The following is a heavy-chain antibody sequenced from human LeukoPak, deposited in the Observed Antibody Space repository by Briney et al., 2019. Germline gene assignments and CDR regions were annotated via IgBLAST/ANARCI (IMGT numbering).Heavy chain of an antibody. J-gene: IGHJ6*03. CDR3: ARHSSITIFGVVTSFPYYYMDV. Sequence: SETLSLTCTVSGGSISSCYWSWIRQPPGKGLEWIGYIYTSGSTNYNPSLKSRVTISVDTSKNQFSLKLSSVTAADTAVYYCARHSSITIFGVVTSFPYYYMDVWGKGTTVTVSS. CDR1: GGSISSCY. V-gene: IGHV4-4*09. CDR2: IYTSGST. D-gene: IGHD3-3*01.